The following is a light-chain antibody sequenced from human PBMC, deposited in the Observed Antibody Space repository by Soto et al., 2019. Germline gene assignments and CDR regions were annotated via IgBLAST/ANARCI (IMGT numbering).Light chain of an antibody. V-gene: IGKV3-11*01. CDR2: DAS. Sequence: EIVLTQSPATLSLSPGERATLSCRASQSVSSYLAWYQQKPGQAPRLLIYDASNRATGIPARFSGSVSGTDFTRPISRLEPEDFADYCCQQRSNWPYTFGQGNKLEIK. CDR1: QSVSSY. CDR3: QQRSNWPYT. J-gene: IGKJ2*01.